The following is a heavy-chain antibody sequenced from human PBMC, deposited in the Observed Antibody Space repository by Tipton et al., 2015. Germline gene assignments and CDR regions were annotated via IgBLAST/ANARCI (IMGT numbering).Heavy chain of an antibody. Sequence: SLRLSCAASGFTFSSYSMNWVRQAPGKGLEWVSSISSSSSYIYYADSVKGRFTISRDNAKNSLYLQMNSLRAEDTAVYYCARGYSGSCLPFDYWVQGTLVTVSS. CDR2: ISSSSSYI. V-gene: IGHV3-21*01. CDR3: ARGYSGSCLPFDY. J-gene: IGHJ4*02. D-gene: IGHD1-26*01. CDR1: GFTFSSYS.